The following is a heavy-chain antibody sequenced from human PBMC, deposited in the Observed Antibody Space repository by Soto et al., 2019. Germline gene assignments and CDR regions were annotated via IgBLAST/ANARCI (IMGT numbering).Heavy chain of an antibody. CDR1: GFTFTSSA. V-gene: IGHV1-58*01. J-gene: IGHJ4*02. D-gene: IGHD6-19*01. CDR3: AKDNGGGIAVAGRPRPSALDY. Sequence: SVKVSCKASGFTFTSSAVQWVRQARGQRLEWIGWIVVGSGNTNYAQKFQERVTITRDMSTSTAYMELSSLRSEDTAVYYCAKDNGGGIAVAGRPRPSALDYWGQGTLVTVSS. CDR2: IVVGSGNT.